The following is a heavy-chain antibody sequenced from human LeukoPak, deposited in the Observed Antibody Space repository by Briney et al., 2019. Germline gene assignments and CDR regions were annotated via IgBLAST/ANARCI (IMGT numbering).Heavy chain of an antibody. CDR1: GGTFSSYA. D-gene: IGHD3-3*01. V-gene: IGHV3-23*01. J-gene: IGHJ4*02. CDR2: ISGSGGST. CDR3: AGVWSGYL. Sequence: SCKASGGTFSSYAMSWVRQAPGKGLEWVSAISGSGGSTYYADSVKGRFTISRDNSKNTLYLQMNSLRAEDTAVYYCAGVWSGYLWGQGTLVTVSS.